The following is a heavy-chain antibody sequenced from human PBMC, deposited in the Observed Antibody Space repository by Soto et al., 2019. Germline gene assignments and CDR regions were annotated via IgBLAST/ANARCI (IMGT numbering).Heavy chain of an antibody. Sequence: QVTLKESGPVLVKPTETLTLTCTVSGFSLSNARMGVSWIRQPPGKALEWHAHIFSNDEKSYSTSLKSRLTISKDTSKSQVVLTMTNMDPVDTATNYCARMGLEQYSDYYYYYGMDVWGQGTTVTVSS. CDR1: GFSLSNARMG. D-gene: IGHD1-1*01. CDR3: ARMGLEQYSDYYYYYGMDV. J-gene: IGHJ6*02. V-gene: IGHV2-26*01. CDR2: IFSNDEK.